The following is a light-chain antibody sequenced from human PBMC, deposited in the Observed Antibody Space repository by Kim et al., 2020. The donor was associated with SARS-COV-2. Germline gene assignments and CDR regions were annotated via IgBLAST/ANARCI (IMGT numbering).Light chain of an antibody. CDR3: QVWDSSSDHPV. CDR1: NVGSKS. Sequence: APGKTSRITRGGNNVGSKSVPWYHQMPGQAPVLVIYYVSDRPSGIPGRFSGSNSGNTATLTISRVEAGDEADYYCQVWDSSSDHPVFGGGTQLTVL. J-gene: IGLJ3*02. CDR2: YVS. V-gene: IGLV3-21*04.